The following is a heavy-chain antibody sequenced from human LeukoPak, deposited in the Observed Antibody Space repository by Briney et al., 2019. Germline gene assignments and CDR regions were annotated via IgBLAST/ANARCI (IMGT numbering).Heavy chain of an antibody. CDR1: GGSFSGYY. Sequence: PSETLSLTCAVYGGSFSGYYWSWIRQPPGKGLEWIGEINHSGSTNYNPSLKSRVTISVDTSKNQFSLKLSSVTAADTAVYYCARPFNSSSWYSYYYYYYMDVWGKGTTVTVSS. CDR3: ARPFNSSSWYSYYYYYYMDV. J-gene: IGHJ6*03. D-gene: IGHD6-13*01. CDR2: INHSGST. V-gene: IGHV4-34*01.